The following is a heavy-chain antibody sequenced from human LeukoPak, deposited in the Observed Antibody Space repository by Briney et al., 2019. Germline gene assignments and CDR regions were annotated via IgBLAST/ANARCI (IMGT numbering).Heavy chain of an antibody. D-gene: IGHD3-22*01. CDR3: ARGDFGDYYDSSGYYFLGDAFDI. CDR2: INHSGST. CDR1: GGSFSGYY. V-gene: IGHV4-34*01. J-gene: IGHJ3*02. Sequence: SETLSLTCAVYGGSFSGYYWSWIRQPPGKGLEWIGEINHSGSTNYNPSLKSRVTISVDTSKNQFSLKLSSVTAADTAVYYCARGDFGDYYDSSGYYFLGDAFDIWGQGTMVTVSS.